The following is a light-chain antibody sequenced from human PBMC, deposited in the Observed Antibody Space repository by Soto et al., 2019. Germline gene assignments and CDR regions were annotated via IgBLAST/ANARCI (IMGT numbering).Light chain of an antibody. J-gene: IGKJ1*01. CDR1: QSISSNY. Sequence: EIVLTQSPGTLSLFPGERATVSCRANQSISSNYLTWYQQKPGQAPRVLIYGASSRATGIPNRFSGSGSGTDFTLTISRLEPEDFAVYYCQQYGSSPTFGQGTKVDIK. V-gene: IGKV3-20*01. CDR3: QQYGSSPT. CDR2: GAS.